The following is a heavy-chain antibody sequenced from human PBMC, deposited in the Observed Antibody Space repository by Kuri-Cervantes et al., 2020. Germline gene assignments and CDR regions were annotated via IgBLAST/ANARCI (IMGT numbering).Heavy chain of an antibody. V-gene: IGHV4-61*01. CDR2: IYYSGST. J-gene: IGHJ4*02. Sequence: SETLSLTCTVSGGSVSSGSYYWSWIRQPPRKGLEWIGYIYYSGSTNYNPSLKSRVTISVDTSKNQFSLKLSSVTAADTAVYYCARARGDYYFDYWGQGTLVTVSS. CDR3: ARARGDYYFDY. D-gene: IGHD2-21*02. CDR1: GGSVSSGSYY.